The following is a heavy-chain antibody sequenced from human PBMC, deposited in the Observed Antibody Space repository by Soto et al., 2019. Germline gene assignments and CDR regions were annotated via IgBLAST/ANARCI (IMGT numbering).Heavy chain of an antibody. J-gene: IGHJ3*01. CDR3: AKALPLSTIFDAFDV. CDR1: GFTLSSFA. D-gene: IGHD1-1*01. CDR2: ISGRGGST. V-gene: IGHV3-23*01. Sequence: QLLESGGDLVQPGGSLRLSCVASGFTLSSFAMNWIRQTPRKGLEWVCDISGRGGSTHYAESVKGRFTISRDNSKNMVYLQMNSLTAEDTAIYYCAKALPLSTIFDAFDVWGHGTAVTISS.